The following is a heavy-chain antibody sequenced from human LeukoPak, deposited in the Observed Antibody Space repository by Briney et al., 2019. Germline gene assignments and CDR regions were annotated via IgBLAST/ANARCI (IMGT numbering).Heavy chain of an antibody. V-gene: IGHV3-23*01. CDR3: AKTLSSGWYRYDAFDI. Sequence: GSLRLSCAASGFTFSSYAMSWVRQAPGKGLEWVSAISGSGGSTYYADSVKGRFTISRDNSKNTLYLQMNSLRAEDTAVYYCAKTLSSGWYRYDAFDIWGQGTMVTVSS. CDR2: ISGSGGST. J-gene: IGHJ3*02. CDR1: GFTFSSYA. D-gene: IGHD6-19*01.